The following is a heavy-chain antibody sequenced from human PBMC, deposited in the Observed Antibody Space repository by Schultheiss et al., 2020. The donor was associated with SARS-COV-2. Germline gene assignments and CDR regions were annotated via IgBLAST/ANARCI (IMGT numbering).Heavy chain of an antibody. D-gene: IGHD2-2*02. CDR3: ARAIVVVPAAIGWYFDL. CDR2: IYTSGST. J-gene: IGHJ2*01. CDR1: GGSISSYY. Sequence: SETLSLTCTVSGGSISSYYWSWIRQPAGKGLEWIGRIYTSGSTNYNPSLKSRVTISVDTSKNQFSLKLSSVTAADTAVYYCARAIVVVPAAIGWYFDLWGRGTLVTVSS. V-gene: IGHV4-4*07.